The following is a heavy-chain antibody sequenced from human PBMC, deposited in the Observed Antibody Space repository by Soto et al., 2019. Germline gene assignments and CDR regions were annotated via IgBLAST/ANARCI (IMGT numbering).Heavy chain of an antibody. J-gene: IGHJ6*02. CDR1: GGTFSSYA. CDR3: ARARVGATFAHYHYPMDV. CDR2: IVAIFGTP. V-gene: IGHV1-69*12. Sequence: QVQLVQSGPEVKKPGSSVKVSCKASGGTFSSYAISWVQQAPGQVLEWMGGIVAIFGTPNYPQKFQGRVTITAHEAPTPPCREGTGMRSEHPAMDYCARARVGATFAHYHYPMDVWGQGTTVTVPS.